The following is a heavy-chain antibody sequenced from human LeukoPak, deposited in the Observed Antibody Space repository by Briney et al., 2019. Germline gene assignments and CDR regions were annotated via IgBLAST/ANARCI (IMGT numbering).Heavy chain of an antibody. J-gene: IGHJ4*02. CDR1: GGPFSGYF. D-gene: IGHD6-19*01. CDR2: INHSGST. CDR3: ASAYSNGWYVPFDS. V-gene: IGHV4-34*01. Sequence: PSETLSLTCAVYGGPFSGYFWTWIRQPPGKGLEWIGEINHSGSTNYNPSLKSRVAISVDTSKNQFSLKLTSVTAADTAIYYCASAYSNGWYVPFDSWGQGTLVTVSS.